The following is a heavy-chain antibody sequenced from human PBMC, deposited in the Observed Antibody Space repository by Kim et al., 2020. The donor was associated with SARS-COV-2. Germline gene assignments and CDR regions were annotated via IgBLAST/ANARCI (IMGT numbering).Heavy chain of an antibody. CDR2: IYHSGST. CDR1: GGSISSSNW. J-gene: IGHJ4*02. Sequence: SETLSLTCAVSGGSISSSNWWSWVRQPPGKGLEWMGEIYHSGSTNYNPSLKSRVTISVDKSKNQFSLMLSSVTAADTAVYYCARTIPSSGYRPPDYWGQGTLVTVCS. D-gene: IGHD3-22*01. CDR3: ARTIPSSGYRPPDY. V-gene: IGHV4-4*02.